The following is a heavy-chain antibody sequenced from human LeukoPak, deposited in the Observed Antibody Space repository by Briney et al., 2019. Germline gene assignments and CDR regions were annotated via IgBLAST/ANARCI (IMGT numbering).Heavy chain of an antibody. J-gene: IGHJ4*02. CDR1: GFTFSSYN. Sequence: GGSLRLSCTASGFTFSSYNMNWVRQAPGKGLEWISYISSSSNIIYYSDSVKGRFTISRDNSKNTLYLQMNSLRAEDTAVYYCARGGVSWFGDPYYFDYWGQGTLVTVSS. CDR3: ARGGVSWFGDPYYFDY. D-gene: IGHD3-10*01. CDR2: ISSSSNII. V-gene: IGHV3-48*01.